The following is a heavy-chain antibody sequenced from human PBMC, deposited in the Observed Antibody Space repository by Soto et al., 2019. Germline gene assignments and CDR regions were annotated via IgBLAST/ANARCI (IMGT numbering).Heavy chain of an antibody. J-gene: IGHJ6*02. CDR3: AKDQVITMIVVVTPDPSYYYGMDV. V-gene: IGHV3-23*01. Sequence: GGSLRLSCAASGFTFSSYAMSWVRQAPGKGLEWVSAISGSGGSTYYADSVKGRFTISRDNSKNTLYLQMNSLRAEDTAVYYCAKDQVITMIVVVTPDPSYYYGMDVRGQGTTVTVSS. CDR1: GFTFSSYA. CDR2: ISGSGGST. D-gene: IGHD3-22*01.